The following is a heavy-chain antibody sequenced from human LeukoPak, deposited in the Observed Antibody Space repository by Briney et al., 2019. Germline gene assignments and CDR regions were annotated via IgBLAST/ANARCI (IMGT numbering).Heavy chain of an antibody. CDR3: ARGEGSGRSTLFYFDY. CDR2: IYYSGST. V-gene: IGHV4-59*01. J-gene: IGHJ4*02. D-gene: IGHD3-10*01. Sequence: PSETLSLTCTVSGGSISSYYWSWIRQPPGKGLEWIGYIYYSGSTNYNPSLKSRVTISVDTSKNQFSLKLSSVTAADTAVYYCARGEGSGRSTLFYFDYWGQGTLVTVSS. CDR1: GGSISSYY.